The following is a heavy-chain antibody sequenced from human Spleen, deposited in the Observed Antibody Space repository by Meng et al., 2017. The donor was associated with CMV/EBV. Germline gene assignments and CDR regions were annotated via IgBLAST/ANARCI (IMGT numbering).Heavy chain of an antibody. Sequence: GSLRLSCAVYGGSFSGYYWSWIRQSPGKGLEWIGHISYSGGTNYNPSLKSRLTISMDTSKHQFSLKLSSVTTADTAVYYCAVGGTGAASAHWGQGTLVTVSS. J-gene: IGHJ1*01. CDR3: AVGGTGAASAH. CDR2: ISYSGGT. V-gene: IGHV4-59*01. CDR1: GGSFSGYY. D-gene: IGHD4-23*01.